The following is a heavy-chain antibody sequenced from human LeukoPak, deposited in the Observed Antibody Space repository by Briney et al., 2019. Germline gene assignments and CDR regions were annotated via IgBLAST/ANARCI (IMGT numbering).Heavy chain of an antibody. CDR2: IIPIFGTA. J-gene: IGHJ4*02. D-gene: IGHD6-13*01. Sequence: SVKVSCTASGGTFSSYAISWVRQAPGQGLEWMGGIIPIFGTANYAQKFQGRVTITADESTSTAYMELSSLRSEDTAVYYCARAGIAAAGTLDYWGQGTLVTVSS. CDR1: GGTFSSYA. V-gene: IGHV1-69*01. CDR3: ARAGIAAAGTLDY.